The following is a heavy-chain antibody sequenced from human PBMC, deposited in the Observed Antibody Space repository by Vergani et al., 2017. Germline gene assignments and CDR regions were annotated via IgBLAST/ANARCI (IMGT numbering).Heavy chain of an antibody. Sequence: QVQVVQSGAEVKKSGASVKVSCKTSGYTFSNYYMHWVRQAPGQGLEWMGIINPSGGHTNYAQKFQGRVTMTRDTSTSTVYMELSSLISEDTAIYYCARGDYRILTGYRYSGQGTLVTVSA. D-gene: IGHD3-9*01. V-gene: IGHV1-46*03. CDR3: ARGDYRILTGYRY. CDR2: INPSGGHT. J-gene: IGHJ4*02. CDR1: GYTFSNYY.